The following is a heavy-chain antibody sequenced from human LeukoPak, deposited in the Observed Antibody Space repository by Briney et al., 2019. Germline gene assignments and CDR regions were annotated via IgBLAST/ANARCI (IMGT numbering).Heavy chain of an antibody. CDR1: GFTFSSYA. J-gene: IGHJ4*03. Sequence: GRSLRLSCAASGFTFSSYAMHWVRQAPGKGLGWVAVISSDGSNKYYADSVKGRFPISRDNPKTALYLQMNSLRAEDTAVYYCARDGIASALSYFDYWGQGTLVTVSS. CDR2: ISSDGSNK. V-gene: IGHV3-30-3*01. CDR3: ARDGIASALSYFDY. D-gene: IGHD6-13*01.